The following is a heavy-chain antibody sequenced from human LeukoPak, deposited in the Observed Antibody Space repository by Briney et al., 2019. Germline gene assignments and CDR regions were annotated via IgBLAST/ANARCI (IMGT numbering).Heavy chain of an antibody. CDR3: ARVDDDDGYSYGYYMDV. Sequence: GGSLRLSCAASGFTFGSSAMSWVRQAPGKGPEWVSTFSRSGPDTYYADSVKGRFTISRDNSKNTLYLQMNSLRAEDTAVYYCARVDDDDGYSYGYYMDVWGKGTTVTVSS. CDR2: FSRSGPDT. V-gene: IGHV3-23*01. D-gene: IGHD5-18*01. CDR1: GFTFGSSA. J-gene: IGHJ6*03.